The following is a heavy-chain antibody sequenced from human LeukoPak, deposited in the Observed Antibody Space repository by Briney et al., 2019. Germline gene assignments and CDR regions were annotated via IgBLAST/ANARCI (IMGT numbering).Heavy chain of an antibody. CDR2: ISSSGSTI. Sequence: SGGSLRLSCAASGFTFSSYSMNWVRQAPGKGLEWVSYISSSGSTIYYADSVKGRFTISRDNAKNSLYLQMNSLRAEDTAVYYCARELLGSGYPGYFDYWGQGTLVTVSS. D-gene: IGHD3-22*01. CDR3: ARELLGSGYPGYFDY. V-gene: IGHV3-48*04. J-gene: IGHJ4*02. CDR1: GFTFSSYS.